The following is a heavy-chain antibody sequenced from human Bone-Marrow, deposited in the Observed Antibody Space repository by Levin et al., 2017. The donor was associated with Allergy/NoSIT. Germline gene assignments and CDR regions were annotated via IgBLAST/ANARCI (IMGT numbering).Heavy chain of an antibody. CDR2: IYSGGST. CDR3: ARTYGDYFYWYFDL. CDR1: GFTVSSNY. Sequence: SCAASGFTVSSNYMSWVRQAPGKGLEWVSVIYSGGSTYYADSVKGRFTISRDNSKNTLYLQMNSLRAEDTAVYYCARTYGDYFYWYFDLWGRGTLVTVSS. D-gene: IGHD4-17*01. V-gene: IGHV3-53*01. J-gene: IGHJ2*01.